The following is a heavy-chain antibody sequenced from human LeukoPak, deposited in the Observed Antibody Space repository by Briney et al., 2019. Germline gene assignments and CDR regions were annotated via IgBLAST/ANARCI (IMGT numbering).Heavy chain of an antibody. J-gene: IGHJ4*02. CDR1: GFTFSSYA. Sequence: PGRSLRLSCAASGFTFSSYAMHWVRQAPGKGLEWVAVILYDGSNKYYADSVKGRFTISRDNSKNTLYLQMNSLRAEDTAVYYCARDGGEYSYGYFDYWGQGTLLTVSS. CDR2: ILYDGSNK. V-gene: IGHV3-30-3*01. D-gene: IGHD5-18*01. CDR3: ARDGGEYSYGYFDY.